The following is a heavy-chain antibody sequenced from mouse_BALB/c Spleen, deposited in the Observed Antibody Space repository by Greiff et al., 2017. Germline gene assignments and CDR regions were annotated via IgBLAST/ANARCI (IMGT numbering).Heavy chain of an antibody. Sequence: VQLQQSGTVLARPGASVKMSCKASGYTFTSYWMHWVKQRPGQGLEWIGAIYPGNSDTSYNQKFKGKAKLTAVTSTSTAYMELSSLTNEDSAVYYCTNYYYGSSPFDYWGQGTTLTVSS. CDR3: TNYYYGSSPFDY. D-gene: IGHD1-1*01. CDR1: GYTFTSYW. CDR2: IYPGNSDT. J-gene: IGHJ2*01. V-gene: IGHV1-5*01.